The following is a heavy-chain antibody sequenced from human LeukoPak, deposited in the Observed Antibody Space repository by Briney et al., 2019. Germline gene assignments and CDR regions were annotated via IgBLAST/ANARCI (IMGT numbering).Heavy chain of an antibody. CDR3: ARVWWSTTSRHFDH. CDR1: GYSFVSHG. D-gene: IGHD3-16*01. J-gene: IGHJ4*02. Sequence: ASVKVSCKASGYSFVSHGFSWVRQAPGQGLECMGWINPYNGDTYYAQSLRGRLTMTTDTSTSTAYMELRSLRFDDTAIYYCARVWWSTTSRHFDHWGQGTLVTVSS. V-gene: IGHV1-18*01. CDR2: INPYNGDT.